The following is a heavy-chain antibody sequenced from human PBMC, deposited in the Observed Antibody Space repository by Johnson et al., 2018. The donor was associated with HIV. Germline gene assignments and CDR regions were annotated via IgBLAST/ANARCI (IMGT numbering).Heavy chain of an antibody. V-gene: IGHV3-33*01. D-gene: IGHD1-7*01. J-gene: IGHJ3*02. CDR1: GFTFSTYG. CDR2: IWYDGSDK. Sequence: QMLLVESGGGVVQPGRSLRLSCTASGFTFSTYGMHWVRQAPGKGLEWVALIWYDGSDKYYADSVKGRFTISRDNSKNTLYLQMNSLRAEDTAVYYCAREENWNYDPDAFDIWGQGTTVTVSS. CDR3: AREENWNYDPDAFDI.